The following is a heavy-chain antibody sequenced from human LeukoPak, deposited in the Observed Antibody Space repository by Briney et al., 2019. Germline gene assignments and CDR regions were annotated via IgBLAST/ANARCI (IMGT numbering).Heavy chain of an antibody. CDR1: GFTFSSYA. CDR2: ISGSGGTT. CDR3: AKVGATLYYFDY. J-gene: IGHJ4*02. Sequence: GGSLRLSCAASGFTFSSYAMSWVRQAPGKGLEWVSAISGSGGTTYYADSVKGRFTISRDNSKNTLYLQMSSLRVEDTAVYYCAKVGATLYYFDYWGQGSLVTVSS. D-gene: IGHD1-26*01. V-gene: IGHV3-23*01.